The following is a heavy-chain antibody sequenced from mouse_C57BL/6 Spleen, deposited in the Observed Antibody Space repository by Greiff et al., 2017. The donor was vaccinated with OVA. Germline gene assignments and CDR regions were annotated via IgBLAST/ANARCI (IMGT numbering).Heavy chain of an antibody. CDR3: ASYLLPRGWYFDV. J-gene: IGHJ1*03. V-gene: IGHV1-82*01. D-gene: IGHD1-1*01. CDR2: IYPGDGDT. Sequence: VKVVESGPELVKPGASVKISCKASGYAFSSSWMNWVKQRPGKGLEWIGRIYPGDGDTNYNGKFKGKATLTADKSSSTAYMQLSSLTSEDSAVYFCASYLLPRGWYFDVWGTGTTVTVSS. CDR1: GYAFSSSW.